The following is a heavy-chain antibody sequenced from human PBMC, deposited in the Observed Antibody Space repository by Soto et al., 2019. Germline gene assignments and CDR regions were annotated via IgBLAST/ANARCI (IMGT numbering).Heavy chain of an antibody. CDR3: ARVFPSYCGGDCSYFDS. CDR1: GGSVNSYY. Sequence: SETLSLTCTVSGGSVNSYYWSWIRQPPGKGLEWIGYIFYSGNTKSNPSLKSRVTMSVDMSKNQFSLRLTSVTAADTAVYYCARVFPSYCGGDCSYFDSWGQGTLVTVSS. V-gene: IGHV4-59*02. J-gene: IGHJ4*02. CDR2: IFYSGNT. D-gene: IGHD2-21*02.